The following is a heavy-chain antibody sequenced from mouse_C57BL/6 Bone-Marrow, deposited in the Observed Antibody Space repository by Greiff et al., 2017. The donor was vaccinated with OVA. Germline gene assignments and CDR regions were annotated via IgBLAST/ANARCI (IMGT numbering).Heavy chain of an antibody. CDR3: ARSYGSSYCWFAY. Sequence: QVQLQQPGAELVKPGASVKMSCKASGYTFTSYWITWVKQRPGQGLEWIGDIYPGSGSTNYNEKFKSKATLTVDTSSSTAYMQLSSLTSEDSAVYYCARSYGSSYCWFAYWGQGTLVTVSA. CDR1: GYTFTSYW. V-gene: IGHV1-55*01. J-gene: IGHJ3*01. D-gene: IGHD1-1*01. CDR2: IYPGSGST.